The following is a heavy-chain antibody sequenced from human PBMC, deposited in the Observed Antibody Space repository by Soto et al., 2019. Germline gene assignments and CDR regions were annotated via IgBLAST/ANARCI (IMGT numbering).Heavy chain of an antibody. J-gene: IGHJ4*02. V-gene: IGHV1-18*01. CDR2: INAYSGDR. D-gene: IGHD4-17*01. CDR3: ASANYGDSDY. Sequence: QGELVQSGAEVKKPGASVKVSCKASGYTFPSSTISWLRQAPGQGLEWLGWINAYSGDRKFAQRFQGRVTMTTDTSTSTAYLALTSLTSDDTAIYYCASANYGDSDYWGQGTLLTVSS. CDR1: GYTFPSST.